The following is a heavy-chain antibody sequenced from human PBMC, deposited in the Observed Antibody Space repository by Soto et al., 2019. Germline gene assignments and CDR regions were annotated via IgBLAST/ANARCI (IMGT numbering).Heavy chain of an antibody. Sequence: QVQLVESGGGVVQPGRSLRLSCVASGFTFSSYGMHWVRQAPGKGLEWVAIISYDGSNTDYADSVKGRFTISRYNSKNTLYLQMNSLRAEDTSVYYCAKEGGLSGIYYISSSYYFVYWGQGTLVTVSS. CDR3: AKEGGLSGIYYISSSYYFVY. J-gene: IGHJ4*02. CDR1: GFTFSSYG. D-gene: IGHD1-26*01. CDR2: ISYDGSNT. V-gene: IGHV3-30*18.